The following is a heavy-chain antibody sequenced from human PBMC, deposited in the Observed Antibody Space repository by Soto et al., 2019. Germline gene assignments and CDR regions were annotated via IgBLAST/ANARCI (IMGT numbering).Heavy chain of an antibody. D-gene: IGHD3-22*01. CDR3: ARSRAGGYDL. Sequence: TLCRNRIDFVRQAPGKGKEWVANIRQDGSDKYYVDSVKGRFTISRDNAKNSLYLQMNSLRAVDTAMYYCARSRAGGYDLWGQGTIVT. V-gene: IGHV3-7*01. CDR1: TLCRNR. J-gene: IGHJ3*01. CDR2: IRQDGSDK.